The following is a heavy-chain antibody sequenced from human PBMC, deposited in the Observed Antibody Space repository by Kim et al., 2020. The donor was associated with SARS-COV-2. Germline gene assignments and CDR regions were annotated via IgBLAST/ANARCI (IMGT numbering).Heavy chain of an antibody. J-gene: IGHJ3*02. CDR3: AKIRVGVRGVRDAFDI. Sequence: GGSLRLSCAASGFTFSSYGMHWVRQAPGKGLEWVAVISYDGSNKYYADSVKGRFTISRDNSKNTLYLQMNSLRAEDTAVYYCAKIRVGVRGVRDAFDIWGQGTMVTVSS. V-gene: IGHV3-30*18. D-gene: IGHD3-10*01. CDR2: ISYDGSNK. CDR1: GFTFSSYG.